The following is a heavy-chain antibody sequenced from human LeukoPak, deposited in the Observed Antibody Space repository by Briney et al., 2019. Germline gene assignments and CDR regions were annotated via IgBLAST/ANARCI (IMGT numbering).Heavy chain of an antibody. Sequence: GGCPRHSCVASGFTFSNYNMNSVRQAPGKGLGWVSSISSSRNYIYYADSVKGRFTISRDNAKNSLFLQMNSLRAEDTAVYYCAPGPMPGLPGINFHYWGQGSLVTVSS. V-gene: IGHV3-21*01. D-gene: IGHD2-2*01. CDR1: GFTFSNYN. J-gene: IGHJ4*02. CDR2: ISSSRNYI. CDR3: APGPMPGLPGINFHY.